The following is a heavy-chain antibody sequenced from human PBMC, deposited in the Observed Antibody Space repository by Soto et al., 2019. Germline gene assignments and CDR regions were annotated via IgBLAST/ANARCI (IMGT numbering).Heavy chain of an antibody. V-gene: IGHV3-30-3*01. Sequence: GGSLRLSCAASGFTFSSYAMHWVRQAPGKGLEWVAVISYDGSNKYYADSVKGRFTISRDNSKNTLYLQMNSLRAEDTAVYYCAXVLSSDILTGYPQYFDYWGQGTLVTVSS. J-gene: IGHJ4*02. CDR1: GFTFSSYA. CDR3: AXVLSSDILTGYPQYFDY. D-gene: IGHD3-9*01. CDR2: ISYDGSNK.